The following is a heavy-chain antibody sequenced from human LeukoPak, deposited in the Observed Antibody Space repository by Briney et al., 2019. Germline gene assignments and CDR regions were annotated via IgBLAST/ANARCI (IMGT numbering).Heavy chain of an antibody. CDR3: ARIGYGNIVENCNSTSCNAPFAS. D-gene: IGHD2-2*01. CDR2: IYYSGRT. J-gene: IGHJ4*02. Sequence: PSETLSLTCTVSGGSISSSSNYWAWIRQPPGKGLEWIGNIYYSGRTYYNPSLKSRVTISVDAFNNQFSLRLCSVTAADTAVYSCARIGYGNIVENCNSTSCNAPFASWAQGTLVTVSS. V-gene: IGHV4-39*01. CDR1: GGSISSSSNY.